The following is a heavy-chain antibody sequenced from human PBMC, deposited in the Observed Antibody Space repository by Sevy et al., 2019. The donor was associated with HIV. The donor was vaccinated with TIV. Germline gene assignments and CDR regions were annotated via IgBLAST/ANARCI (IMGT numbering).Heavy chain of an antibody. CDR1: GFTFGDYA. Sequence: GGSLRLSCTASGFTFGDYAMSWVRQAPGKGLEWVGFIRSKAYGGTTEYAASVKGRFTISRDDSKGIAYLQMNSLKTEDTAVYYCTRGEMNNSPYYYYGMDVWGQGTTVTVSS. V-gene: IGHV3-49*04. CDR2: IRSKAYGGTT. CDR3: TRGEMNNSPYYYYGMDV. J-gene: IGHJ6*02. D-gene: IGHD1-20*01.